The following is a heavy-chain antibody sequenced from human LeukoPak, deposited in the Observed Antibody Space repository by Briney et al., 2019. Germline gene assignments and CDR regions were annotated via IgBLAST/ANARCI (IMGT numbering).Heavy chain of an antibody. J-gene: IGHJ4*02. Sequence: GSLRLSCAASGFTFSSYSMNWVRQAPGKGLEWVSSISSSSSYIYHADSVKGRFTISRDNAKNSLYLQMNSLRAEDTAVYYCARSSSGQGGRFFDYWGQGTLVTVSS. CDR2: ISSSSSYI. D-gene: IGHD6-19*01. V-gene: IGHV3-21*01. CDR1: GFTFSSYS. CDR3: ARSSSGQGGRFFDY.